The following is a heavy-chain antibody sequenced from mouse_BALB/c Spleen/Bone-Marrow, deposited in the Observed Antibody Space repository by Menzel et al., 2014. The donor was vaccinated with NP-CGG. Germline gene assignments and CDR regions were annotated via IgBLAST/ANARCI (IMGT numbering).Heavy chain of an antibody. Sequence: VKLMDSGPGLVAPSQSLSITCTVSGFSLTSYGVSWVRQPPGKGLEWLGVIWADGSTSYHSTLISRLSISKDNSKSQVFLKLNSLQTDDAAAHYCAKGEPYLAWFAYWGQGTLVTVSA. CDR3: AKGEPYLAWFAY. J-gene: IGHJ3*01. CDR2: IWADGST. D-gene: IGHD5-1*01. CDR1: GFSLTSYG. V-gene: IGHV2-3*01.